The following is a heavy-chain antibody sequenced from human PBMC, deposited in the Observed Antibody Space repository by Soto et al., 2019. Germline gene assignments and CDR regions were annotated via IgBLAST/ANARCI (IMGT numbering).Heavy chain of an antibody. D-gene: IGHD3-9*01. J-gene: IGHJ4*02. Sequence: SVKVSCKASGGTFSSYTISWVRQAPGQGLEWMGRIIPILGIANYAQKFQGRVTITADKSTSTAYMELSSLRPEDTAVYYCAREGPGVGYGILTGYPFDYWGQGTLVTVSS. CDR3: AREGPGVGYGILTGYPFDY. CDR1: GGTFSSYT. V-gene: IGHV1-69*04. CDR2: IIPILGIA.